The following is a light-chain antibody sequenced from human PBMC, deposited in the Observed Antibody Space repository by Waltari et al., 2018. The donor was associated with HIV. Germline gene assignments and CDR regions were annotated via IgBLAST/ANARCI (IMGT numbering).Light chain of an antibody. J-gene: IGLJ1*01. CDR3: ATWDGSLGGAYV. CDR1: TSNVGSNF. V-gene: IGLV1-47*01. CDR2: IDN. Sequence: QSVLTQPPSASGTPGQRVTISCSGTTSNVGSNFVSWYQQLPGTAPKLLIYIDNRRPSGVPYRFSGSKSGASASLAISGLRSEDEADYYCATWDGSLGGAYVFGAGTKVSVL.